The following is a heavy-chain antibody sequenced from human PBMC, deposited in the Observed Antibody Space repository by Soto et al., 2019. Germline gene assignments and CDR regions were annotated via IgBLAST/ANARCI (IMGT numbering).Heavy chain of an antibody. CDR3: PTRNCPFY. D-gene: IGHD2-15*01. J-gene: IGHJ4*02. V-gene: IGHV3-7*05. Sequence: PGGSLRLSCAASGLTLSGDWMNWVRQAPGRGLEWVANIKYDGSEKYYVDSVKGRFTISRDNAKNSLYLQMNSLTVEDTAVYFCPTRNCPFYSGQGTLVTVSS. CDR1: GLTLSGDW. CDR2: IKYDGSEK.